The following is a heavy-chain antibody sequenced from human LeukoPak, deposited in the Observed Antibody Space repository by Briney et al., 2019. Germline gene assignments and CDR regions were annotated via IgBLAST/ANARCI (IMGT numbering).Heavy chain of an antibody. J-gene: IGHJ4*02. V-gene: IGHV1-46*01. Sequence: ASVKVSCKASGYTFTIYYMHWVRQAPGQGLEWMGIINPSGNSTSYAQNFQGRVTMTRDTSARTVYMELGSLRSEDTAMYYCATANGGVNNFDFWGRGTLVTVSS. CDR3: ATANGGVNNFDF. CDR1: GYTFTIYY. CDR2: INPSGNST. D-gene: IGHD3-16*01.